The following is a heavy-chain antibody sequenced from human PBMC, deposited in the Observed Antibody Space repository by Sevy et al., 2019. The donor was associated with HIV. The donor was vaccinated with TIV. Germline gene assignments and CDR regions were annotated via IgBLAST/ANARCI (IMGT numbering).Heavy chain of an antibody. J-gene: IGHJ6*02. D-gene: IGHD3-9*01. V-gene: IGHV3-30*18. CDR3: AKDFTGFCGMDV. CDR1: GLSFTNNG. CDR2: ISYDGINK. Sequence: GGSLRLSCEVSGLSFTNNGMHWVRQAPGKGLEWVAVISYDGINKYYGDSVKGRFIISRDRSKNTLYLQMNILRIEDKAVYYCAKDFTGFCGMDVWGQGTTVTVSS.